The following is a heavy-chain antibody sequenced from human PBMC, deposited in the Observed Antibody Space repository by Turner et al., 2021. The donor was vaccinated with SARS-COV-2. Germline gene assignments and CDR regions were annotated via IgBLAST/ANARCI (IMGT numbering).Heavy chain of an antibody. J-gene: IGHJ6*02. CDR3: ARRLLSPLGGMDV. D-gene: IGHD3-10*01. CDR1: GGSIRSVSYY. CDR2: VYYSGTT. V-gene: IGHV4-39*01. Sequence: QLQLQESGPGLVTPSETLSLTCTVSGGSIRSVSYYWGWIRQPPGKGLEWIGNVYYSGTTYYNPSLKSRVTISVDTSKNQFSLKLTSVTAADTAVYYCARRLLSPLGGMDVWGQGTTVTVSS.